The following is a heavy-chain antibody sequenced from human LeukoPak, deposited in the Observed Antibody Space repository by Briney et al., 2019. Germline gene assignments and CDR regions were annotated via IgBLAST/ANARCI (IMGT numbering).Heavy chain of an antibody. J-gene: IGHJ4*02. D-gene: IGHD3-10*01. Sequence: ASVKVSCKASGYTFTSYYMHLVRQAPGQGLEWMGIINPSGSSTSYAQKFQGRVTMTRDTSTRTVYMELSSLRSEDTAVYYCARGQTTTYYYGSGSYMGDYWGQGTLVTVSS. V-gene: IGHV1-46*01. CDR1: GYTFTSYY. CDR2: INPSGSST. CDR3: ARGQTTTYYYGSGSYMGDY.